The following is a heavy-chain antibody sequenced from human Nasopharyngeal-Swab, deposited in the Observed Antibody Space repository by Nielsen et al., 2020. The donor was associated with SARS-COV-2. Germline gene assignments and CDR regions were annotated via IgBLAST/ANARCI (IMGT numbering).Heavy chain of an antibody. CDR2: INSDGSST. D-gene: IGHD6-19*01. CDR1: GFTFSSYW. Sequence: GESLKISCAASGFTFSSYWMHWVRQAPGKGLVWVSRINSDGSSTYYADSVKGRFTISRDNSKNTLYLQMNSLRAEDTAVYYCATDTQWLALFDYWGQGTLVTVSS. CDR3: ATDTQWLALFDY. J-gene: IGHJ4*02. V-gene: IGHV3-74*01.